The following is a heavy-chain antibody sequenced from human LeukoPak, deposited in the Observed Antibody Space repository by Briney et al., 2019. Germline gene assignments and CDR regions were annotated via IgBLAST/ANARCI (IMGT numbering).Heavy chain of an antibody. CDR1: GFTFSTYE. J-gene: IGHJ4*02. V-gene: IGHV3-21*06. CDR2: IGTDGYS. D-gene: IGHD4-23*01. Sequence: PGGSLRLSCAASGFTFSTYEMNWVRQAPGKGLEWVSSIGTDGYSYSAVSVKGRLTISRDNAKSTLYLQMDSLTVEDTALYYCARGTIGGNPASAYWGQGTLVTVSS. CDR3: ARGTIGGNPASAY.